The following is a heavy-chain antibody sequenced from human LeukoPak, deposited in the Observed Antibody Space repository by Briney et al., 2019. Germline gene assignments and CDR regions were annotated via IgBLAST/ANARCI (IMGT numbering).Heavy chain of an antibody. CDR2: IKRDGSEK. CDR3: ARDSVDDAFDI. D-gene: IGHD6-19*01. Sequence: GGSLRLSCAASGFTFSSYWMSWVRQAPGKGLGWVANIKRDGSEKYYVDSVKGRFTISRDNAKNSLYLQMNSLRAEDTAVYYCARDSVDDAFDIWGQGTMVTVSS. CDR1: GFTFSSYW. J-gene: IGHJ3*02. V-gene: IGHV3-7*01.